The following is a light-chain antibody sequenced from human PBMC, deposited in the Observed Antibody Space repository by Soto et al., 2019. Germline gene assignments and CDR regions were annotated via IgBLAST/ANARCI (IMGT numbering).Light chain of an antibody. CDR2: GAS. CDR3: QRYNNWPLT. Sequence: EIVMTQSPAILSVSPGERATLSCRASQGIGSTLAWYQQKPGQTPRLLIYGASTRATGVPARFSGSGSGTEFTLTINSLQSEDSAVYYCQRYNNWPLTFGGGTKVEIK. CDR1: QGIGST. V-gene: IGKV3-15*01. J-gene: IGKJ4*01.